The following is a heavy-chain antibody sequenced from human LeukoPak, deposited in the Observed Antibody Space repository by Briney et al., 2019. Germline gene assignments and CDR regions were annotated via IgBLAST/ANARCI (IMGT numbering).Heavy chain of an antibody. CDR1: GFTFSSHA. Sequence: GGSLRLSCAASGFTFSSHAMSWVRQAPGKGLEWVSGISGSGAGTYYADSVKGRFTISRDNSKNTLWLQMNNLRAEDTAIYYCSRKETYSTSSTDYWGQGTLVTVSS. J-gene: IGHJ4*02. CDR3: SRKETYSTSSTDY. V-gene: IGHV3-23*01. CDR2: ISGSGAGT. D-gene: IGHD6-6*01.